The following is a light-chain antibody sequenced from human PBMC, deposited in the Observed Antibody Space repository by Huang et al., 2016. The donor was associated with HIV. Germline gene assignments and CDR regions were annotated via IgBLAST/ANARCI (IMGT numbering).Light chain of an antibody. CDR1: QNVTNDD. J-gene: IGKJ1*01. CDR3: QQYSTLPWT. CDR2: GSS. Sequence: EIVLTQSPDTLSLAPGERGALSCRASQNVTNDDLAWYQPKSGQAPRLLIDGSSGRATGVPVRFGGSGSGAEFILTIDRLEPEDFASYYCQQYSTLPWTFGPGTKLEVK. V-gene: IGKV3-20*01.